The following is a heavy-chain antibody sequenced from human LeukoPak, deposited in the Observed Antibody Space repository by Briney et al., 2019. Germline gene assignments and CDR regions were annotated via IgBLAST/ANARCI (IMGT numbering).Heavy chain of an antibody. CDR1: GHSFNNQW. D-gene: IGHD5-12*01. Sequence: GESLKISCKGSGHSFNNQWIGWVRQMPGKGLEWMGIIYPDDSDTRYSPSFQGQVTIPADKSISTAYLQWSSLKASDTAMYYCARLSGASGYDLDYWGQGTPVTVSS. J-gene: IGHJ4*02. CDR3: ARLSGASGYDLDY. V-gene: IGHV5-51*01. CDR2: IYPDDSDT.